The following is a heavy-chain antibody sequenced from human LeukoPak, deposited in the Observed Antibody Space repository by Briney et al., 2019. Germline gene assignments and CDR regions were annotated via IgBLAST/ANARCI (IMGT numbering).Heavy chain of an antibody. Sequence: PSETLSLTCTVSGGSISSYYWSWIRQPPGKGLEWIGEINHSGSTNYNPSLKSRVTISVDTSKNQFSLKLSSVTAADTAVYYCARHGDCGGDCYDFDYWGQGTLVTVSS. J-gene: IGHJ4*02. CDR3: ARHGDCGGDCYDFDY. CDR2: INHSGST. CDR1: GGSISSYY. D-gene: IGHD2-21*02. V-gene: IGHV4-34*01.